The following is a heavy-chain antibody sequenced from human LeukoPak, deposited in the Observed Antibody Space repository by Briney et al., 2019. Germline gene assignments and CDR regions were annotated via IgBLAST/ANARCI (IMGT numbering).Heavy chain of an antibody. CDR3: TRNSWDCSSGSCYSNMNFDY. D-gene: IGHD2-15*01. CDR1: GYTFAGYY. CDR2: INPNKGDT. J-gene: IGHJ4*02. Sequence: ASVKVSCKASGYTFAGYYIHWVRRAPGQGLEWLGWINPNKGDTKSAQKFRDRVIMTTDTSLTTAYMEVINLSSDDTAVYYCTRNSWDCSSGSCYSNMNFDYWGQGTLVTVSS. V-gene: IGHV1-2*02.